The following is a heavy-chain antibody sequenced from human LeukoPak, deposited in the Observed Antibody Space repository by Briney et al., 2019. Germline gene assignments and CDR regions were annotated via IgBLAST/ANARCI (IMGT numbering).Heavy chain of an antibody. J-gene: IGHJ4*02. D-gene: IGHD5-24*01. CDR2: ISWDGGST. CDR1: GFTFDDYT. CDR3: AKDVEMATIRTTNFDY. V-gene: IGHV3-43*01. Sequence: GGSLRLSXAASGFTFDDYTMHWVRQAPGKGLEWVSLISWDGGSTYYADSVKGRFTISRDNSKNSLYLQMNSLRAEDTAVYYCAKDVEMATIRTTNFDYWGQGTLVTVSS.